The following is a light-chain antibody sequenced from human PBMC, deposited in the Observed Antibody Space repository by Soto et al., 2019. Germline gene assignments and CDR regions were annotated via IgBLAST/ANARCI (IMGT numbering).Light chain of an antibody. J-gene: IGLJ2*01. CDR1: SNDVGAYSS. V-gene: IGLV2-8*01. Sequence: QSALTQPPSASGSPGQSVTISCTGTSNDVGAYSSVSWYQHHPGKAPKLVIYEVSKWPSGIHDRFSGSKSGNTASLPVSGLQPEDEGDYYCSSYAGNNILLFGGGTKVTVL. CDR2: EVS. CDR3: SSYAGNNILL.